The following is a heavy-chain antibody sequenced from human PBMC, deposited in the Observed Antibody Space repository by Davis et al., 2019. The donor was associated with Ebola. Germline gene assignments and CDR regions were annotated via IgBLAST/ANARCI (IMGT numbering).Heavy chain of an antibody. CDR3: ARGRVFDI. CDR1: GGSFSGYY. V-gene: IGHV4-34*01. CDR2: INHSGST. D-gene: IGHD3-10*01. Sequence: GSLRLSCAVYGGSFSGYYWSWIRQPPGKGLEWIGEINHSGSTNYNPSLKSRVTISVDTSKNQFSLKLSSVTAADTAVYYCARGRVFDIWGQGTMVTVSS. J-gene: IGHJ3*02.